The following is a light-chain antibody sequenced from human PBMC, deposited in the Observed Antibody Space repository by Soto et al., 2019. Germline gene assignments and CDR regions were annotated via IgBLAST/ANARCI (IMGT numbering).Light chain of an antibody. CDR1: SSDVGSYDL. CDR2: EVS. J-gene: IGLJ2*01. V-gene: IGLV2-14*02. CDR3: TSYTSSSSVL. Sequence: QSVLTQPASVSESPGQSITISCTGTSSDVGSYDLVSWYQHHPGTAPKLMIYEVSNRPSGVSTRFSGSKSGNTASLTISGLQAEDEADYYCTSYTSSSSVLFGGGTKLTVL.